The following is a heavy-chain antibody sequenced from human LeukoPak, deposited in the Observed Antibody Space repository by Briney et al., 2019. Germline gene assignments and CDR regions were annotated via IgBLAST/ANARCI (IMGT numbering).Heavy chain of an antibody. CDR2: ISGSGGST. V-gene: IGHV3-23*01. J-gene: IGHJ5*02. Sequence: GGSLRLSCAASGFTFSSYAMSWVRQAPGKGLEWVSAISGSGGSTYYADSVKGRFTISRDNSKNSLYLQMNSLRAEDTAVYYCARDSSGWYHWFDPWGQGTLVTVSS. D-gene: IGHD6-19*01. CDR3: ARDSSGWYHWFDP. CDR1: GFTFSSYA.